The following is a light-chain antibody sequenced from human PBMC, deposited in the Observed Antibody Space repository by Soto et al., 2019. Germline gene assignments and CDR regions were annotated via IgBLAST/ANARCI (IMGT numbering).Light chain of an antibody. CDR1: SSDVGGYNY. CDR3: SSYTSSSTYVV. V-gene: IGLV2-14*01. Sequence: QSVLTQPDSVSGSPGQSITISCTGTSSDVGGYNYVSWYQQHPGKAPKLMIYDVSNRPSGVSNRFSGSKSGNTASLTISGLQAEDEADYYCSSYTSSSTYVVLGGGTKLTVL. CDR2: DVS. J-gene: IGLJ2*01.